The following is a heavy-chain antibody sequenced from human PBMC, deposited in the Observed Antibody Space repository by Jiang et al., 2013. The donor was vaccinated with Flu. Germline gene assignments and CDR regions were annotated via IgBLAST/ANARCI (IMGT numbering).Heavy chain of an antibody. Sequence: KPTQTLTLTCTFSGFSLSTSGMCVSWIRQPPGKALEWLARIDWDDDKYYSTSLKTRLTISKDTSKNQVVLTMTNMDPVDTATYYCARTQYYYGSGTESFDYWGQGTLVTVSS. J-gene: IGHJ4*02. D-gene: IGHD3-10*01. V-gene: IGHV2-70*11. CDR2: IDWDDDK. CDR3: ARTQYYYGSGTESFDY. CDR1: GFSLSTSGMC.